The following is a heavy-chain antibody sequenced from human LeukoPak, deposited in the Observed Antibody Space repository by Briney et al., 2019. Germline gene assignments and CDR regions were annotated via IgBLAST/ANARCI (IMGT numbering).Heavy chain of an antibody. J-gene: IGHJ5*02. V-gene: IGHV4-59*01. CDR3: ARAGYSYGDDNWFDP. Sequence: SETLSLTCTVSGGSISSYYWSWIRQPPGEGLEWIGYIYYSGSTNYNPSLKSRVTISVDTSKNQFSLKLSSVTAADTAVYYCARAGYSYGDDNWFDPWGQGTLVTVSS. CDR1: GGSISSYY. CDR2: IYYSGST. D-gene: IGHD5-18*01.